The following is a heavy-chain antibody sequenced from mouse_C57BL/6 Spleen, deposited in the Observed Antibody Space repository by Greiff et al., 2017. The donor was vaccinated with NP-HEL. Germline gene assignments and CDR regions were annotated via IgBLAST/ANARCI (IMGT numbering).Heavy chain of an antibody. J-gene: IGHJ4*01. V-gene: IGHV2-2*01. CDR3: ARSQLGRGFYYAMDY. CDR1: GFSLTSYG. D-gene: IGHD4-1*02. Sequence: VKLMESGPGLVQPSQSLSITCTVSGFSLTSYGVHWVRQSPGKGLEWLGVIWSGGSTDYNAAFISRLSISKDNSKSQVFFKMNSLQADDTAIYYCARSQLGRGFYYAMDYWGQGTSGTVSS. CDR2: IWSGGST.